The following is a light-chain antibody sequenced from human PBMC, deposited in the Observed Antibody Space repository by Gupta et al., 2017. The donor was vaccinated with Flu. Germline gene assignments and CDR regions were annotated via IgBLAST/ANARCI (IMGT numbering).Light chain of an antibody. Sequence: QSALTQPRSVSGSPGQSVTISCTRTSSDVGGYNYVSWYQQHPAKAPNVMIYDVSERPSGVPDLFSGSKSGNTASLTISGLQAEDEADYYCCSYAGRFIVVFGGGTKVTVL. J-gene: IGLJ3*02. V-gene: IGLV2-11*01. CDR2: DVS. CDR3: CSYAGRFIVV. CDR1: SSDVGGYNY.